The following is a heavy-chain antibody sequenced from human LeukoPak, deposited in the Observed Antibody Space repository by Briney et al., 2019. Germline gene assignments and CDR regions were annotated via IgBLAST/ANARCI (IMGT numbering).Heavy chain of an antibody. CDR3: ARGIQLWLNWFDP. CDR1: GGSISSSNW. V-gene: IGHV4-4*02. D-gene: IGHD5-18*01. Sequence: PSETLSLTCAVSGGSISSSNWWSWVRQPPGKGLEWIGEIYHSGSTNYNPSLKSRVTISVDKSKNQFSLKLSSVTAADTAVYYCARGIQLWLNWFDPWGQGTLVTVSS. J-gene: IGHJ5*02. CDR2: IYHSGST.